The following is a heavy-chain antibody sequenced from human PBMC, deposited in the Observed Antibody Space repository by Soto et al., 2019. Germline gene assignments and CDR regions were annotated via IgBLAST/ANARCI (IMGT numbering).Heavy chain of an antibody. CDR3: ARTKPNNYDSSGYYSSRYYYYGMDV. Sequence: SVKGSCKAAGGTFSSYAISWVRQAPGQGLEWMGGIIPIFGTANYAQKFQGRVTITADESTSTAYMELSSLRSEDTAVYYCARTKPNNYDSSGYYSSRYYYYGMDVWGQGTTVTVSS. CDR2: IIPIFGTA. V-gene: IGHV1-69*13. CDR1: GGTFSSYA. J-gene: IGHJ6*02. D-gene: IGHD3-22*01.